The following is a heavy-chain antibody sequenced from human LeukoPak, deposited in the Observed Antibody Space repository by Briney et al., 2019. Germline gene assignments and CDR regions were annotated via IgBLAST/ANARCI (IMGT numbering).Heavy chain of an antibody. Sequence: GGSLRLSCAASGFTFSSYAMSWVRQAPGKGLEWVSVIYSGGSTYYADSVKGRFTISRDNAKNSLYLQMNSLRAEDTAFYYCAIPRRTWGQGTLVTVSS. J-gene: IGHJ4*02. CDR2: IYSGGST. CDR3: AIPRRT. V-gene: IGHV3-23*03. CDR1: GFTFSSYA.